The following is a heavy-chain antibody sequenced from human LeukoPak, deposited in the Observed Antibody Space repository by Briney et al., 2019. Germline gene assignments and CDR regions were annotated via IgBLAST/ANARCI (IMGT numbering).Heavy chain of an antibody. V-gene: IGHV3-23*01. CDR2: ISGSGGST. Sequence: GSLRLSCAASGFTFSTYAMHWVRQAPGKGLEWVSAISGSGGSTYYADSVKGRFTISRDNSKNTLYLQMNSLRAEDTAVYYCAKDGLWFGELLRIDAFDIWGQGTMVTVSS. CDR3: AKDGLWFGELLRIDAFDI. J-gene: IGHJ3*02. D-gene: IGHD3-10*01. CDR1: GFTFSTYA.